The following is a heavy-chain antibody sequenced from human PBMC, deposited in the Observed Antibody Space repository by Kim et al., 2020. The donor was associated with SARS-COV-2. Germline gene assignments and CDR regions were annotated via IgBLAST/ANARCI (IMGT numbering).Heavy chain of an antibody. Sequence: SLKSRVTISVDTSKNQFSLKLSSVTAADTAVYYCAEGWAAAGTRRKGVEPWGQGTLVTVSS. CDR3: AEGWAAAGTRRKGVEP. J-gene: IGHJ5*02. V-gene: IGHV4-39*01. D-gene: IGHD6-13*01.